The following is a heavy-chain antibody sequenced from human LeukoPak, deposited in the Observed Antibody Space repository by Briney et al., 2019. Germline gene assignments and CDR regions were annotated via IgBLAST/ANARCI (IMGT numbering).Heavy chain of an antibody. Sequence: GGSLRLSCAASGFTFSSYAMSWVRQAPGKGLEWVSAISGSGGSTYYADSVKGRFTISRDNSKNTLYLQMNSLRAEDTAVYYCAKDLLGNWYDSSGYYHTFVYWGQGTLVTVSS. CDR3: AKDLLGNWYDSSGYYHTFVY. CDR2: ISGSGGST. V-gene: IGHV3-23*01. CDR1: GFTFSSYA. J-gene: IGHJ4*02. D-gene: IGHD3-22*01.